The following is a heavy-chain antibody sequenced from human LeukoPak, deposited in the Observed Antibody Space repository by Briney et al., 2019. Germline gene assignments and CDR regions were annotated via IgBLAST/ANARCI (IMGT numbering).Heavy chain of an antibody. D-gene: IGHD6-13*01. Sequence: PSETLSLTCTVSGGSISSGGYYWSWIHQHPGKGLEWIGYIYYSGSTYYNPSLKSRVTISVDTSKNQFSLKLSSVTAADTAVYYCARVAYSSSWYWFDPWGQGTLVTVSS. CDR3: ARVAYSSSWYWFDP. J-gene: IGHJ5*02. CDR2: IYYSGST. V-gene: IGHV4-31*03. CDR1: GGSISSGGYY.